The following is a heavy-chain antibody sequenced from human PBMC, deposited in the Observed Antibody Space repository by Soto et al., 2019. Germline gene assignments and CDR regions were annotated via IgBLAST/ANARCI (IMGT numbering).Heavy chain of an antibody. J-gene: IGHJ4*02. D-gene: IGHD6-19*01. CDR2: ISWNSGSI. Sequence: ESGGGLVQPGRSLRLSCAASGFTFDDYAMHWVRQAPGKGLEWVSGISWNSGSIGYADSVKGRFTISRDNAKNSLYLQMNSLRAEDTALYYCAKDSSGNRFDYWGQGTLVTVSS. CDR3: AKDSSGNRFDY. V-gene: IGHV3-9*01. CDR1: GFTFDDYA.